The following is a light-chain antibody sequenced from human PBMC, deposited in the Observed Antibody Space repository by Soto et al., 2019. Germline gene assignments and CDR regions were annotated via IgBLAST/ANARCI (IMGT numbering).Light chain of an antibody. CDR1: QGISSY. CDR2: GAS. V-gene: IGKV1-9*01. CDR3: QQLNSYPWT. J-gene: IGKJ1*01. Sequence: DIQLTQSPSFLSASVGDRVTITCRASQGISSYLAWYQQKPGKAPKLLIYGASTLQSGVPSRFSGSGSGTEFTLTISSLQPEDFATYYCQQLNSYPWTFGQGTKVDIK.